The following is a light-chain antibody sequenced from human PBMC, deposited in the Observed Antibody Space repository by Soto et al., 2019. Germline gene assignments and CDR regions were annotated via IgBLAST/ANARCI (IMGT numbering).Light chain of an antibody. J-gene: IGKJ1*01. V-gene: IGKV1-5*03. CDR3: QQYNSYWT. CDR2: EAS. CDR1: QSISTW. Sequence: DIQMTQSPSTLSASVGDRVTITFRASQSISTWLAWYQQKSGKAPKLLIYEASSLGSGVPSRFSGSGSGTEFTLTISSLQPDDFATYYCQQYNSYWTFGQGTKVDIK.